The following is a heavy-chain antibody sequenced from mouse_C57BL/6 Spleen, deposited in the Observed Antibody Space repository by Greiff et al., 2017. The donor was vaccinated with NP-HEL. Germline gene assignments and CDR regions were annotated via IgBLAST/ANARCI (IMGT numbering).Heavy chain of an antibody. Sequence: QVQLQQSGAELVRPGTSVKVSCKASGYAFTNYLIEWVKQRPGQGLEWIGVINPGSGGTNYNEKFKGKATLTADKSSSTAYMQLSSLTSEDSAVYVCARGPYYEYDEGFAYWGQGTLVTVSA. D-gene: IGHD2-4*01. CDR1: GYAFTNYL. J-gene: IGHJ3*01. V-gene: IGHV1-54*01. CDR3: ARGPYYEYDEGFAY. CDR2: INPGSGGT.